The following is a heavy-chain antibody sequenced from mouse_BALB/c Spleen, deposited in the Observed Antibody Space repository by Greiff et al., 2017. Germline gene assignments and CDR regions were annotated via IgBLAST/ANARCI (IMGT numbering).Heavy chain of an antibody. Sequence: EVQGVESGGGLVKPGGSLKLSCAASGFTFSDYYMYWVRQTPEKRLEWVATISDGGSYTYYPDSVKGRFTISRDNAKNNLYLQMSSLKSEDTAMYYCAREGDDYEAYWGQGTLVTVSA. CDR1: GFTFSDYY. V-gene: IGHV5-4*02. CDR3: AREGDDYEAY. CDR2: ISDGGSYT. J-gene: IGHJ3*01. D-gene: IGHD2-4*01.